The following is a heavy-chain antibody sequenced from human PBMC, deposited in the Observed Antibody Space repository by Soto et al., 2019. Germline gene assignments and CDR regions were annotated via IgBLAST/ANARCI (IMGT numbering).Heavy chain of an antibody. CDR1: GGSFSGYY. J-gene: IGHJ4*02. Sequence: QVQLQQWGAGLLKPSETLSLTCAVYGGSFSGYYWTWIRQPPGTGLEWIGEINHSGSTNYNPSPKSRVTISVETSKNQCSLKLTSVTAADTAVYYCARDQITGLFDYWGQGTLVTVSS. D-gene: IGHD2-8*02. CDR3: ARDQITGLFDY. V-gene: IGHV4-34*01. CDR2: INHSGST.